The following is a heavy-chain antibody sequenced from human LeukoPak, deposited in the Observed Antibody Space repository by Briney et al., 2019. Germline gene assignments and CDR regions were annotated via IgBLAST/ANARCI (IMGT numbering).Heavy chain of an antibody. CDR3: TRRCCVVMTPLSAVCAFDF. J-gene: IGHJ3*01. V-gene: IGHV5-10-1*01. CDR2: IDPTDSST. Sequence: GEPLRISCQPSGYALTNHWSNWVRILHGKGLNWIGKIDPTDSSTIYSPSFEGHVTITVDTSTTTCYLSWTGLKHSDTTMYYCTRRCCVVMTPLSAVCAFDFWGQGTVVTVSS. CDR1: GYALTNHW. D-gene: IGHD3-22*01.